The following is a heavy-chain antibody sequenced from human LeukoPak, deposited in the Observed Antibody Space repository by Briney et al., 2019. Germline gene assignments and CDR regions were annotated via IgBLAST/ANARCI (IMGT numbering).Heavy chain of an antibody. Sequence: PGGSLRLSCAASGFTFSYYAMSWVRQAPGKGLEWVSAISGSGDITFYADSVKGRFTISRDNSKNTLYLQMNSQRAEDTAVYYCAKTDGDPYYNYYMDVWGIGTTVTVSS. CDR3: AKTDGDPYYNYYMDV. CDR2: ISGSGDIT. J-gene: IGHJ6*03. V-gene: IGHV3-23*01. CDR1: GFTFSYYA. D-gene: IGHD4-17*01.